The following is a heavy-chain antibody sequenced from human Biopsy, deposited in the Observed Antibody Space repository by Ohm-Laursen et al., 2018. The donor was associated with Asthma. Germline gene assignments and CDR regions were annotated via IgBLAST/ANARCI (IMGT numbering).Heavy chain of an antibody. CDR1: GYTFNSAG. J-gene: IGHJ6*02. CDR2: ITVYNGNT. Sequence: SVKVSCKTSGYTFNSAGIAWVRQAPGQGLEWMGWITVYNGNTKVAQKLQDRVTMITDTSTSTAYMELRSLRSDDTAVYFCARAVDYSHYYGIDVWGQETTVTVS. D-gene: IGHD3-10*01. V-gene: IGHV1-18*01. CDR3: ARAVDYSHYYGIDV.